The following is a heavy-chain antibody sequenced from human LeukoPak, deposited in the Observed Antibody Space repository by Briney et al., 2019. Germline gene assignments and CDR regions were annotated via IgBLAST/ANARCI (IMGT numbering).Heavy chain of an antibody. D-gene: IGHD3-3*01. CDR2: IYYSGDA. V-gene: IGHV4-39*02. CDR3: AREDRGRIFWNRGNWFDP. CDR1: GGSITSSSHY. J-gene: IGHJ5*02. Sequence: PSETLSLTCTVSGGSITSSSHYWGWIRQPPGKGLEWIASIYYSGDAYYNPSLKSRVTTSVDTSKSQFSLRLSSVTAADTAVYYCAREDRGRIFWNRGNWFDPWGQGTLVTVSS.